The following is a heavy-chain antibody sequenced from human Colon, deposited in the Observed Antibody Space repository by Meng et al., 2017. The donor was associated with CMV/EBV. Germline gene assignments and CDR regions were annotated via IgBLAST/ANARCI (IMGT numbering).Heavy chain of an antibody. Sequence: QVQLVQSGAEVNRPGAPVKVSCQASGYTFTSYDINWVRQTPGQGLEWVGWMNPRSGDTDYARKFQGRVTMTRDTSLGTAYLELRSLTSEDTAIYYCARLTSGGYWGQGTLVTVSS. CDR1: GYTFTSYD. D-gene: IGHD4/OR15-4a*01. CDR3: ARLTSGGY. J-gene: IGHJ4*02. V-gene: IGHV1-8*01. CDR2: MNPRSGDT.